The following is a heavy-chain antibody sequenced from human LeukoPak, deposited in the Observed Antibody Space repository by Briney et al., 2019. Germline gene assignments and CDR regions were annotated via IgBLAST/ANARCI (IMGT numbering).Heavy chain of an antibody. CDR2: ISSSSTYI. CDR1: GFIFSTYS. CDR3: ARVAVGGTRAFDI. V-gene: IGHV3-21*01. J-gene: IGHJ3*02. Sequence: PGGSLRLSCAASGFIFSTYSMNWVRQAPGKGLEWVSSISSSSTYIYYADSLKGRFTISRDNAKKSLYLQMNSLRAEDTAVYYCARVAVGGTRAFDIWGQGTTVTVSS. D-gene: IGHD6-19*01.